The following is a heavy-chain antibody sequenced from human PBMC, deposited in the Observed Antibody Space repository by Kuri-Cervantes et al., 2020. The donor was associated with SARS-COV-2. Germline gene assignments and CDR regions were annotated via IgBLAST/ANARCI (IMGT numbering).Heavy chain of an antibody. V-gene: IGHV3-23*01. J-gene: IGHJ4*02. CDR3: AKETTIVVVVAVAH. Sequence: GESLKISCAASGFTFSSYAMNWVRQAPGKGLEWVSGISGSGASTYYADSVKGRFTISRDNPKNTLYLQMNSLRADDTALYYCAKETTIVVVVAVAHWGQGTLVTVSP. D-gene: IGHD2-15*01. CDR2: ISGSGAST. CDR1: GFTFSSYA.